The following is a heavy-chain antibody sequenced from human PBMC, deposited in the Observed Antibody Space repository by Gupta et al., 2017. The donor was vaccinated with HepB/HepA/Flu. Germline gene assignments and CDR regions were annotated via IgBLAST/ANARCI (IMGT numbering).Heavy chain of an antibody. CDR2: ISGDLSYI. D-gene: IGHD2-15*01. CDR1: GFPFSRSN. V-gene: IGHV3-21*01. CDR3: ARGGEVVVAPTAN. Sequence: EVQLVESGGGLVMPGGSLRLSCAASGFPFSRSNMNWVRQAPGKGLEWVSSISGDLSYIYDADSVKGRFTISRDNAKNSLYLQMNSLRDEDTAVYFCARGGEVVVAPTANGGQGTLVTGSS. J-gene: IGHJ4*02.